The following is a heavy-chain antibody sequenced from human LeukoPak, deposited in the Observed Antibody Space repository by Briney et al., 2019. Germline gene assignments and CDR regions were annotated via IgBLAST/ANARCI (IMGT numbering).Heavy chain of an antibody. CDR2: ISSSSSYI. V-gene: IGHV3-21*01. CDR1: GFTFSSYS. D-gene: IGHD6-19*01. J-gene: IGHJ4*02. CDR3: ARAPPRRGYSSGWHFDY. Sequence: GGSLRLSCAASGFTFSSYSMNWVRQAPGKGLEWVSSISSSSSYIYYADSVKGRFTISRDNAKNSLYLQMNSLRAEDTAVYYCARAPPRRGYSSGWHFDYWGQGTLVTVSS.